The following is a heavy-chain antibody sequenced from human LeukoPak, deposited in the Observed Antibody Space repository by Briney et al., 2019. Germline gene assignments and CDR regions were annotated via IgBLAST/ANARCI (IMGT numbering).Heavy chain of an antibody. Sequence: GGSLRLSCAASGFTFSSYSMNWVRQAPGKGLEWISYIDSRASFLNYADSVKGRFTISRDNAKNALYLQMSSLRAEDTAMYYCTRGQWDTMTSRPYYFDYWGQGTLVTVSS. V-gene: IGHV3-48*01. CDR3: TRGQWDTMTSRPYYFDY. CDR2: IDSRASFL. CDR1: GFTFSSYS. D-gene: IGHD4-17*01. J-gene: IGHJ4*02.